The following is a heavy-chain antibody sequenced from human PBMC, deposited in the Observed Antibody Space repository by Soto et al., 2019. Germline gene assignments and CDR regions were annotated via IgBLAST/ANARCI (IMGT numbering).Heavy chain of an antibody. V-gene: IGHV2-5*02. J-gene: IGHJ4*02. CDR1: GFSLTTSGVG. Sequence: QITLNESGPTQVKPRQTLTLTCTFSGFSLTTSGVGVGWIRQSPGKAPEWLALIYWDDDKRYSPSLTSRLTITQDTSKNQVVLTMADLDPADTATYYCAHRVLRTVFGLVTTTAIYFDFWGQGTPVAVSS. D-gene: IGHD3-3*01. CDR2: IYWDDDK. CDR3: AHRVLRTVFGLVTTTAIYFDF.